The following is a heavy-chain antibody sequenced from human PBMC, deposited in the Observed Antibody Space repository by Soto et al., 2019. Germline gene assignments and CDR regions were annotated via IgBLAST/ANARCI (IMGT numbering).Heavy chain of an antibody. CDR2: IIPIFGTA. V-gene: IGHV1-69*13. CDR1: GGTFSSYA. CDR3: ASRSEYYYDSSGYYSFRFDP. Sequence: GASVKVSCKASGGTFSSYAISWVRQAPGQGLEWMGGIIPIFGTANYAQKFQGRVTITADESTSTAYMELSSLRSEDTAVYYCASRSEYYYDSSGYYSFRFDPWGQGTLVTVPQ. J-gene: IGHJ5*02. D-gene: IGHD3-22*01.